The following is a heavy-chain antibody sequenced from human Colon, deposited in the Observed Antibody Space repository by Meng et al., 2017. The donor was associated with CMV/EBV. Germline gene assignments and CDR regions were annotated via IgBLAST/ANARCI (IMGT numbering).Heavy chain of an antibody. CDR3: AGISDFWSGKNWFDP. J-gene: IGHJ5*02. V-gene: IGHV5-51*01. D-gene: IGHD3-3*01. CDR1: GYSFTNYW. CDR2: IYFGGSDI. Sequence: GESLKISCKGSGYSFTNYWIGWVRQMPGKGLERMGIIYFGGSDIRYSPSFRGQVTISADKFISTAYLQWSSLKASDTAIYYCAGISDFWSGKNWFDPWGQGTLVTVSS.